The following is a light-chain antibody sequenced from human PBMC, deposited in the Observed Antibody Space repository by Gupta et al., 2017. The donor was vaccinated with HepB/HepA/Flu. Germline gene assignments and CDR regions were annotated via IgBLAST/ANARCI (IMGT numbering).Light chain of an antibody. CDR2: DVS. CDR3: QQRYSRPLT. J-gene: IGKJ4*01. CDR1: QSVSSY. V-gene: IGKV3-11*01. Sequence: EIVLTQSPAALSLSLGERATISCRASQSVSSYLAWYQQKPGLAPRLLIYDVSNRTTGVPPRFSGSGSGTDFTLTINSLEPEDFAVYYCQQRYSRPLTFGGGTTVEIK.